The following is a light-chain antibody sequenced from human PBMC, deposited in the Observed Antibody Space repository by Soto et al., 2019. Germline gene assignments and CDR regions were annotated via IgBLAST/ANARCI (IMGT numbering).Light chain of an antibody. Sequence: DVVMTQSPDSLAVSLGKRATINCKSSQSVLYSSNNKNYLAWYQPKPGQAPRLIIYGASNRANGIPDRFSGSGSGTDFTLSISSLEPEDFAVYDYQERSNCPTITFGQGTRLEIK. V-gene: IGKV4-1*01. CDR3: QERSNCPTIT. J-gene: IGKJ5*01. CDR1: QSVLYSSNNKNY. CDR2: GAS.